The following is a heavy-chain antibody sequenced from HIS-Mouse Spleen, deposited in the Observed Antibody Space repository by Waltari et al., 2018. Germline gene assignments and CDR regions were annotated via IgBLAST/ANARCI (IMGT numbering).Heavy chain of an antibody. V-gene: IGHV2-70*15. CDR3: ARIAEGYSSGWYAFDD. Sequence: QVTLRESGPALVKPTQTLTLTCTFSGFSLSTSGMCVSWIRQPPGKALEWLERFDWDDDKYYSTSLKSRLTISKDTSKNQVVLTMTSMDPVDTATYYCARIAEGYSSGWYAFDDWGQGTLVTVSS. CDR2: FDWDDDK. CDR1: GFSLSTSGMC. D-gene: IGHD6-19*01. J-gene: IGHJ4*02.